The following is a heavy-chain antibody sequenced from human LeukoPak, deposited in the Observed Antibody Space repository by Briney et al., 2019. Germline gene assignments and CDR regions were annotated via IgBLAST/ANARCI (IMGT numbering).Heavy chain of an antibody. CDR3: AKDLGAGYYYYYYYMDV. CDR1: GFTFSSYA. J-gene: IGHJ6*03. D-gene: IGHD3-16*01. CDR2: ISGSGGST. Sequence: PGGSLRLSCAASGFTFSSYAMSWVRQAPGKGLEWVSAISGSGGSTYYADSVKGRFTSSRDNSKNTLYLQMNSLRAEDTAVYYCAKDLGAGYYYYYYYMDVWGKGTTVTVSS. V-gene: IGHV3-23*01.